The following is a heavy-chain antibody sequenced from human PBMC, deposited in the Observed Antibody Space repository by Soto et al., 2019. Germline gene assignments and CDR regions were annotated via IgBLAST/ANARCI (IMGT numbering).Heavy chain of an antibody. CDR3: AKDGIGYCSSTSCPNPYYYGMDV. CDR1: GFTFSSYA. CDR2: ISGSGGST. V-gene: IGHV3-23*01. J-gene: IGHJ6*02. D-gene: IGHD2-2*01. Sequence: PGGSLRLSCAASGFTFSSYAMSWVRQAPGKGLEWVSAISGSGGSTYYADSVKGRFTISRDNSKNTLYLQMNSLRAEDTAVYYCAKDGIGYCSSTSCPNPYYYGMDVWGQGTTVTVSS.